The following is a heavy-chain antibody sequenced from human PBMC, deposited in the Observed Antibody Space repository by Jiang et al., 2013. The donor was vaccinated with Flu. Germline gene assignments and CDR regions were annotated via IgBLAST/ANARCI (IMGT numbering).Heavy chain of an antibody. CDR2: ISGSGGST. D-gene: IGHD2-15*01. Sequence: GGSLRLSCAASGFTFSSYAMSVVRQAPGKGLEWVSAISGSGGSTYYADSVKGRFTISRDNSKNTLYLQMNSLRAEDTAVYYCAKGGRCSGGSCYVYLSDWGQGTLVTVSS. CDR1: GFTFSSYA. V-gene: IGHV3-23*01. CDR3: AKGGRCSGGSCYVYLSD. J-gene: IGHJ4*02.